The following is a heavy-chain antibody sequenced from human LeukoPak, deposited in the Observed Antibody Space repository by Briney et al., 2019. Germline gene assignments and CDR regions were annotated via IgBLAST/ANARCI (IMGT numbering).Heavy chain of an antibody. CDR1: GGSFSGYY. D-gene: IGHD3-10*01. CDR3: ASDAGYYGSGSYCVY. Sequence: SETLSLTCAVYGGSFSGYYWSWIRQPPGKGLEWIGEINHSGSTNYNPSLKSRVTISVDTSKNQFSLKLSSVTAADTAVYCCASDAGYYGSGSYCVYWGQGTLVTVSS. CDR2: INHSGST. J-gene: IGHJ4*02. V-gene: IGHV4-34*01.